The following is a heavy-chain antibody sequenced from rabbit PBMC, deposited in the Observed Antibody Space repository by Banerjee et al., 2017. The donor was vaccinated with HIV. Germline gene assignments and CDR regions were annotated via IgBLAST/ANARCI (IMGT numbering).Heavy chain of an antibody. CDR3: ARDTYYNYGDAGSNL. CDR2: IYVGSVDNT. J-gene: IGHJ4*01. D-gene: IGHD6-1*01. Sequence: QSLEESGGDLVQPGASLTLTCTASGFSFSSSYWIWWVRQAPGKGLEWIACIYVGSVDNTYYASWAKGRFTISKTSSTTVTLQMTSLTAADTATYFCARDTYYNYGDAGSNLWGQGTLVTVS. V-gene: IGHV1S40*01. CDR1: GFSFSSSYW.